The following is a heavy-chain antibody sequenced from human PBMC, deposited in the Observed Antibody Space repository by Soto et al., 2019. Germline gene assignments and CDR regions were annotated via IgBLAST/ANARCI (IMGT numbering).Heavy chain of an antibody. Sequence: PGGSLRLSCAASGFTFSSYGMHWVRQAPGKGLEWVAVIWYDGSNKYYADSVKGRFTISRDNSKNTLYLQMNSLRAEDTAVYYCASAPAGYSSGWYYFDYWGQGTLVTVSS. CDR2: IWYDGSNK. CDR1: GFTFSSYG. J-gene: IGHJ4*02. D-gene: IGHD6-19*01. CDR3: ASAPAGYSSGWYYFDY. V-gene: IGHV3-33*01.